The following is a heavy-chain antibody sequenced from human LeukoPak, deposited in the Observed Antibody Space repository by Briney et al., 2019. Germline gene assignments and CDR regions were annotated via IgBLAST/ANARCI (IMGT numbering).Heavy chain of an antibody. CDR1: GGSMNSYY. CDR3: ASSFAVAGYYQGMDV. J-gene: IGHJ6*02. V-gene: IGHV4-4*07. Sequence: PSETLSLTCTVSGGSMNSYYWRWVRQPAGKGREGVGRIYTGRNTNYNTSLMRRVTMSVHTSKNQFSLSLTSVTAADTAVYYCASSFAVAGYYQGMDVWGQGTTVTVSS. D-gene: IGHD3-3*01. CDR2: IYTGRNT.